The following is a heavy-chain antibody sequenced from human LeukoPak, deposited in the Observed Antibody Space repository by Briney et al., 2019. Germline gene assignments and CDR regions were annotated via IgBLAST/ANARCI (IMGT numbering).Heavy chain of an antibody. CDR3: ARALGEEYYDFWSGYQSFDWYFDL. D-gene: IGHD3-3*01. J-gene: IGHJ2*01. CDR2: IYYSGST. Sequence: SETLSLTCTVSGYSINSGYYWSWIRQPPGKRLEWIGSIYYSGSTYSNPTLKSRLTISVDTSKNQISLNLTSVTAADAAVYYCARALGEEYYDFWSGYQSFDWYFDLWGRGTLVTVSS. CDR1: GYSINSGYY. V-gene: IGHV4-38-2*02.